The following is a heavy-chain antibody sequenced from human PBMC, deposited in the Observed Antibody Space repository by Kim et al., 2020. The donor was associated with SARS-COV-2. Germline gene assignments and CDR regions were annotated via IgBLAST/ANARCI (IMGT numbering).Heavy chain of an antibody. CDR1: GFTFADSV. CDR3: SKASGWLPRY. J-gene: IGHJ4*02. V-gene: IGHV3-43*02. D-gene: IGHD6-19*01. CDR2: VSGDGGTT. Sequence: GGSLRLSCAASGFTFADSVMHWVRQAPGKGLEWVALVSGDGGTTYYADSVKGRFTISRDNSKDSLYLQLNSLRTDDTAFYYCSKASGWLPRYCGQGTLVTASS.